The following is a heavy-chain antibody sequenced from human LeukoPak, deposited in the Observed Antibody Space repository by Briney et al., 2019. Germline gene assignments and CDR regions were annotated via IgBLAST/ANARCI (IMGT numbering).Heavy chain of an antibody. V-gene: IGHV3-66*01. CDR3: ARSRNRGEFDY. CDR1: GFTVSSNY. Sequence: PGGSLRLSCAASGFTVSSNYMSWVRQAPGKGLEWVSVIYSGGSTYYADSVKGRFTISRHNAKNSLYLQMNSLRAEDTAVYYCARSRNRGEFDYWGQGTLVTVSS. D-gene: IGHD1-14*01. J-gene: IGHJ4*02. CDR2: IYSGGST.